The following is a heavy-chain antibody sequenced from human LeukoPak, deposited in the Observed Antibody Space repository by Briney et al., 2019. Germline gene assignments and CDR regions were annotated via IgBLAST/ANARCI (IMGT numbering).Heavy chain of an antibody. CDR2: INPSGGST. D-gene: IGHD6-13*01. CDR1: GYTFTSYY. Sequence: PGASVKVSCKASGYTFTSYYMHWVRQATGQGLEWMGIINPSGGSTSYAQKFQGRVTMTRDTSTSTVYMELSSLRSEDTAVYYCAREPQGQQLDYWGQGTLVTVSS. V-gene: IGHV1-46*01. CDR3: AREPQGQQLDY. J-gene: IGHJ4*02.